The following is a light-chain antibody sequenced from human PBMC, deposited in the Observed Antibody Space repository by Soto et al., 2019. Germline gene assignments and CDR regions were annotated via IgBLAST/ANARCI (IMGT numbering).Light chain of an antibody. CDR2: DAS. V-gene: IGKV3-20*01. J-gene: IGKJ1*01. CDR1: QSVRDSH. CDR3: EQYDNQQWT. Sequence: VLTQSPGTLSSSPGGRVTLSCRASQSVRDSHLAWFQQKPGQAPRLLIYDASRRATGIPDRFSGSGSGTEFTLTISRLEREDVAVYYCEQYDNQQWTFGQGTKVEIK.